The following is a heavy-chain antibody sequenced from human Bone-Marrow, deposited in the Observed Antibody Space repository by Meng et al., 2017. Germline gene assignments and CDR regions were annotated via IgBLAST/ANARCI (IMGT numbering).Heavy chain of an antibody. V-gene: IGHV4-31*03. D-gene: IGHD3-9*01. Sequence: LRLSCTVSGGSISSGGYYWSWIRQHPGKGLEWIGEINHSGSTNYNPSLKSRVTISVDTSKNQFSLKLSSVTAADTAVYYCARGRVYYDILTGYYVSIYYYYGMDVWGQGTTVTVSS. CDR1: GGSISSGGYY. J-gene: IGHJ6*02. CDR3: ARGRVYYDILTGYYVSIYYYYGMDV. CDR2: INHSGST.